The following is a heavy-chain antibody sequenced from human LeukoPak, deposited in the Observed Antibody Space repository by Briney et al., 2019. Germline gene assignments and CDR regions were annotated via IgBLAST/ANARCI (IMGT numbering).Heavy chain of an antibody. V-gene: IGHV1-18*01. CDR1: GYTFTSYG. Sequence: ASVTVSFKASGYTFTSYGISWVRQAPGQGLEWMGWISAYNGNTNYAQKLQGRVTMTTDTSTSTAYMELRSLRSDDTAVYYCARRLGYCSSTSCSSFDYWGQGTLVTVSS. CDR3: ARRLGYCSSTSCSSFDY. J-gene: IGHJ4*02. CDR2: ISAYNGNT. D-gene: IGHD2-2*01.